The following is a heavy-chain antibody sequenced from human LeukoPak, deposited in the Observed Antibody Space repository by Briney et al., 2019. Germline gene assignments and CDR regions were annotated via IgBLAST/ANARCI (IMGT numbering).Heavy chain of an antibody. J-gene: IGHJ4*02. CDR1: GFAFDDYA. CDR2: ISWNSGSI. CDR3: AKGFSPYSSSWYFDY. V-gene: IGHV3-9*03. Sequence: GRSLRLSCAASGFAFDDYAMHWVRQAPGKGLEWVSGISWNSGSIGYADSVKGRFTISRDNAKNSLYLQMNSLRAEDMALYYCAKGFSPYSSSWYFDYWGQGTLVTVSS. D-gene: IGHD6-13*01.